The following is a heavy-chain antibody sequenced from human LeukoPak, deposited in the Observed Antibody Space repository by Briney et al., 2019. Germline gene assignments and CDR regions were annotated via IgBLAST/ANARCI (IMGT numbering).Heavy chain of an antibody. CDR2: ISGSGST. J-gene: IGHJ4*02. Sequence: SETLSLTCAVSVVSISGSHWSWIRQPAGKGLEWMGRISGSGSTDYNPSLKSRVTMSVDTSKNQFSLKLNSVTAAHTAVYYCAKEGRSSTPGYWGQGTLVTVSS. V-gene: IGHV4-4*07. CDR1: VVSISGSH. D-gene: IGHD2-15*01. CDR3: AKEGRSSTPGY.